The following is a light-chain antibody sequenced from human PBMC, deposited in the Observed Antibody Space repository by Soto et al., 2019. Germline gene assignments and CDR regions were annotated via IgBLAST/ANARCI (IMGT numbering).Light chain of an antibody. CDR2: DAS. V-gene: IGKV1-5*01. CDR3: QQYNSYSLT. CDR1: QSISSR. Sequence: DIQMTQSPSTLSASVGDRVTITCRASQSISSRLAWYQQKPGKAPKILIYDASNLESGVPSRFSASGSGTEFTRTISSLQPDDFATYYCQQYNSYSLTFGGGTKVEIK. J-gene: IGKJ4*01.